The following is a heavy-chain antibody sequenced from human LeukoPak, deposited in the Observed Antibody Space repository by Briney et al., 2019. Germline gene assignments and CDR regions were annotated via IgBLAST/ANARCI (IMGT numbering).Heavy chain of an antibody. V-gene: IGHV3-23*01. CDR2: ISRNGGEI. J-gene: IGHJ4*02. CDR1: GFTFTTYA. Sequence: GGSLRLSCAASGFTFTTYAISWVRQAPGKGLEWVSSISRNGGEIYYADSVKGRFTISRDNSKNTLHLQMNSLRAEDTAVYYCAKRGDHDNSGFLRYFDYWGQGTLVTVSS. CDR3: AKRGDHDNSGFLRYFDY. D-gene: IGHD3-22*01.